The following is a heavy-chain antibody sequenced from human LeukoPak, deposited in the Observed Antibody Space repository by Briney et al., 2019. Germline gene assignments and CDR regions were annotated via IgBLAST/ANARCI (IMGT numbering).Heavy chain of an antibody. V-gene: IGHV4-4*07. J-gene: IGHJ6*03. CDR2: IYTSGST. CDR1: GGSISSYY. CDR3: ARVNYDILTGHLPYYYYYYMDV. D-gene: IGHD3-9*01. Sequence: PSETLSLTCTVSGGSISSYYWSWIRQPAGKGLEWIGRIYTSGSTNYNPSLKSRVTMSVDTSKNQFSLKLSSVTAADTAVYYCARVNYDILTGHLPYYYYYYMDVWGKGTTITISS.